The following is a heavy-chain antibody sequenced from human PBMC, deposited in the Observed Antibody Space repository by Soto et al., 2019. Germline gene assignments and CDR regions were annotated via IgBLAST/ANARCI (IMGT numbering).Heavy chain of an antibody. J-gene: IGHJ6*04. V-gene: IGHV3-49*03. CDR2: ITSKKYGAAP. D-gene: IGHD2-15*01. CDR3: SRDDVLCVGGRWYRIDLYT. CDR1: GFAFRDFA. Sequence: GGSLRLSCITSGFAFRDFAMSWFRQAPGKGLEWVGFITSKKYGAAPQYAASVKGRFSISRDDSKSIAYLQMNNLKTDDTAVYYCSRDDVLCVGGRWYRIDLYTRGKRNTLTISS.